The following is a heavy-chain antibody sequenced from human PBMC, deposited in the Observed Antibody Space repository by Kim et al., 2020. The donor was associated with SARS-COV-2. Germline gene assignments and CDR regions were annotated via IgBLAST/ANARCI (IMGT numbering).Heavy chain of an antibody. D-gene: IGHD1-26*01. Sequence: NYTPSLKSRVTISVDKSKNQFSLKLSSVTAADTAVYYCARGVGSYSEFDYWGQGTLVTVSS. CDR3: ARGVGSYSEFDY. J-gene: IGHJ4*02. V-gene: IGHV4-4*02.